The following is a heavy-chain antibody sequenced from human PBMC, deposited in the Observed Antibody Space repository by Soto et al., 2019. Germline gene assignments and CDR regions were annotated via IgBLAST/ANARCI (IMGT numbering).Heavy chain of an antibody. V-gene: IGHV4-39*01. Sequence: ETLSLTCTVSGGSISSSGNYWAWIRQPPGKGLECIGTFYYSGSTYYSPSLRSRVTISVDTSKNQFSLKLSSVTAADTAVYYCVPQVWDGSIYDETVRNYLRWFDPWGQGTMVTVSS. CDR2: FYYSGST. CDR1: GGSISSSGNY. J-gene: IGHJ5*02. D-gene: IGHD3-16*01. CDR3: VPQVWDGSIYDETVRNYLRWFDP.